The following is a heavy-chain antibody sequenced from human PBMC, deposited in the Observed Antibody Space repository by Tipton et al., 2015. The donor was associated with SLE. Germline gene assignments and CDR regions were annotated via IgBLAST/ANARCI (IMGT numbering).Heavy chain of an antibody. V-gene: IGHV3-48*03. Sequence: GSLRLSCAASGFTFSSYEMNWVRQAPGKGPEWVSYISSSGSPIYYADSVKGRFTISRDDSKNSLYLQMNSLRAEDSAIYYCSRVRGGHDSDGYFDYWGQGTLVTVSS. J-gene: IGHJ4*02. CDR3: SRVRGGHDSDGYFDY. D-gene: IGHD3-10*01. CDR2: ISSSGSPI. CDR1: GFTFSSYE.